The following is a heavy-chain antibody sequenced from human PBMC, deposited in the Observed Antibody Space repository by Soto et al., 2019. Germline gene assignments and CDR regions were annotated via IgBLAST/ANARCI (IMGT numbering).Heavy chain of an antibody. D-gene: IGHD6-19*01. CDR2: INAGNGNT. J-gene: IGHJ4*02. CDR3: ARDLGGWPDY. Sequence: GASVKVSCKASGYTFTSYVIHWVRQAPGQRLEWMGWINAGNGNTKYSQKFQDRVTITRDTSASTAYMELSSLRSEDTAVYYCARDLGGWPDYWGQGTLVTVSS. V-gene: IGHV1-3*01. CDR1: GYTFTSYV.